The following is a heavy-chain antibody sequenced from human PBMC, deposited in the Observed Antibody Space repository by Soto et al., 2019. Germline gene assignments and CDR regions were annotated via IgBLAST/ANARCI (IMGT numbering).Heavy chain of an antibody. J-gene: IGHJ6*02. CDR3: ARSYDILTGYYHLFYYYYYGMDV. V-gene: IGHV1-8*01. Sequence: QVQLVQSGAEVKKPGASVKVSCKASGYTFTSYDINWVRQATGQGLEWMGWMTPNSGNTGYAQKFQGRVTMTRNTSISTAYMELSSLRCEDTAVYYCARSYDILTGYYHLFYYYYYGMDVWSQETTVTVSS. D-gene: IGHD3-9*01. CDR2: MTPNSGNT. CDR1: GYTFTSYD.